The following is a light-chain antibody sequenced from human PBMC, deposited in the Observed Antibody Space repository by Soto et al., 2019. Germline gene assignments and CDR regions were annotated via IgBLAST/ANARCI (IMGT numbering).Light chain of an antibody. CDR1: SGHSSYI. CDR2: LEGSGSY. J-gene: IGLJ3*02. Sequence: QPVLTQSSSASASLGSSVMLTCTLSSGHSSYIIAWHQQQPGKAPRYLMKLEGSGSYNKGSGVPDRFSGSSSGADRYLTISNLQFEDEADYYCETWDSNTRVFGGGTKVTVL. V-gene: IGLV4-60*02. CDR3: ETWDSNTRV.